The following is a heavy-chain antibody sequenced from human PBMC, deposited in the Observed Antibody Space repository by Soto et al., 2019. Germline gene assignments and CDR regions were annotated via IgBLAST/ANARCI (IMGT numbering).Heavy chain of an antibody. J-gene: IGHJ3*02. CDR3: ARGRRSLSRVIAAAMGGFDI. CDR2: INRSEDT. D-gene: IGHD2-2*01. Sequence: RSLTCAVCSQSFTGYHWHWRRQTPGKGLEWAGEINRSEDTNYTPSLKSRVTIPVDQSKKQFSLTLRSVTAADTAVYYCARGRRSLSRVIAAAMGGFDIWGQATMVTV. V-gene: IGHV4-34*01. CDR1: SQSFTGYH.